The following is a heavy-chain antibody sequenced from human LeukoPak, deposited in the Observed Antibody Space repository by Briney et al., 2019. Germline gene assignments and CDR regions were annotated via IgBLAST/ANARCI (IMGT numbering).Heavy chain of an antibody. J-gene: IGHJ3*01. D-gene: IGHD2-21*02. CDR3: ARHMSVTYDAFDL. CDR2: VFYSGGT. CDR1: GGATTGYF. V-gene: IGHV4-59*08. Sequence: SETLSLTCTISGGATTGYFWSWIRQPPGKGLEWMGYVFYSGGTLYNPSLESRVTISVDTSKTHFSLELTSVTAADPAVYYCARHMSVTYDAFDLWGRGTMVTVSS.